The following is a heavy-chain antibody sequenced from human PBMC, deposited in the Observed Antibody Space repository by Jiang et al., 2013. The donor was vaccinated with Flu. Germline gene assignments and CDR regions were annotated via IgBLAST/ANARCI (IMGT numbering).Heavy chain of an antibody. J-gene: IGHJ3*01. D-gene: IGHD3-22*01. V-gene: IGHV4-38-2*01. CDR3: ARATITMTAFDV. CDR2: IYYGGDT. CDR1: GFSINSGYY. Sequence: TQTLSLTCDVSGFSINSGYYWGWIRQPPARGLEWIGTIYYGGDTYDNPSLKSRVTISIDTSKNQFSLKLNSVAAADTALYYCARATITMTAFDVWGQGTMVTVSS.